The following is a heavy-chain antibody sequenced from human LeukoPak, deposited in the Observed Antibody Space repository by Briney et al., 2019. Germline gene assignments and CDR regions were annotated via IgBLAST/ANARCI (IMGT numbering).Heavy chain of an antibody. CDR2: ISSSSSYT. V-gene: IGHV3-21*05. D-gene: IGHD2-15*01. CDR3: ARALGYCSGGSCYPEYFQH. J-gene: IGHJ1*01. CDR1: GFAFSSYS. Sequence: GGSLRLSCAASGFAFSSYSMNWVRQAPGKGLEWVSYISSSSSYTNYADSVKGRFTISRDNAKNSLYLQMNSLRAEDTAVYYCARALGYCSGGSCYPEYFQHWGQGTLVTVSS.